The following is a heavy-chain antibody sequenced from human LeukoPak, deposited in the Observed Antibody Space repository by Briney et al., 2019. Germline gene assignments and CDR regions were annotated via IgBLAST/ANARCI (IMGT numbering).Heavy chain of an antibody. D-gene: IGHD3-3*01. CDR2: ISSTSIYI. CDR3: ARDDEPYYDSIPPDY. J-gene: IGHJ4*02. CDR1: GFTFSSYS. Sequence: PGGSLRLSCAASGFTFSSYSMNWVRQTPGKGLEWVSSISSTSIYIYYADSVKGRFTISRDNAKNSLYLQMNSLRAEDTAVYYCARDDEPYYDSIPPDYWGQGTLVTVSS. V-gene: IGHV3-21*01.